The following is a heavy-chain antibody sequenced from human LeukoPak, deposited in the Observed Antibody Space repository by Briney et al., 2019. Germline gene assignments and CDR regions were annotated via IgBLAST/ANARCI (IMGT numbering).Heavy chain of an antibody. CDR3: ARARSDILTGHPFVY. J-gene: IGHJ4*02. D-gene: IGHD3-9*01. CDR2: INPNSGGT. V-gene: IGHV1-2*02. CDR1: GYTFTGYY. Sequence: ASVKVSCKASGYTFTGYYMHWVRQAPGQGLEWMGWINPNSGGTNYAQKFQGRVTMTRDTSISTAYMELSRLRSDDTAVYYCARARSDILTGHPFVYWGQGTLVTVSS.